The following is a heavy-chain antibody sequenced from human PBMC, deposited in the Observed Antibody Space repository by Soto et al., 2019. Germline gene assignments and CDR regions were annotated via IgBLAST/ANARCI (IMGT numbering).Heavy chain of an antibody. D-gene: IGHD3-3*01. V-gene: IGHV3-21*01. CDR1: GFTFSSYS. J-gene: IGHJ5*02. CDR2: ISSSSSYI. Sequence: GGSLRLSCAASGFTFSSYSMNWVRQAPGKGLEWVSSISSSSSYIYYADSVKGRFTISRDNAKNSLYLQMNSLRAEDTAVYYCARDRYDFWSVSNWFDPWGQGTLVTVSS. CDR3: ARDRYDFWSVSNWFDP.